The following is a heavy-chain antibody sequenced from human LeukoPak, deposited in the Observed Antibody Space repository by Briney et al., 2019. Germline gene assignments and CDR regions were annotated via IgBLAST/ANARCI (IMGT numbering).Heavy chain of an antibody. Sequence: SETLSLTCAVYGGSFSGYYWSWIRQPPGKGLEWIGEINHSGSTNYNPSLKSRVTISVDTSKNQFSLKLSSVTAADTAVYYCARITRSSGYPDYWGQGTLVTVSS. CDR3: ARITRSSGYPDY. D-gene: IGHD3-22*01. CDR1: GGSFSGYY. J-gene: IGHJ4*02. CDR2: INHSGST. V-gene: IGHV4-34*01.